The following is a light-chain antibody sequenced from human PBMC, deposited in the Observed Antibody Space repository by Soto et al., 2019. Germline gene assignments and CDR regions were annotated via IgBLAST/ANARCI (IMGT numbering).Light chain of an antibody. J-gene: IGKJ1*01. CDR2: DTS. V-gene: IGKV3-20*01. CDR1: QSVSSSA. Sequence: EIVLTQSPGTLSLSPGERATLSRRASQSVSSSALAWYQQQPGQAPSLLIFDTSTRATGVPDRFSGSGSGTAFTLTMSRLEPEGCAVYYGQQYGASWTFGQGTKVEIK. CDR3: QQYGASWT.